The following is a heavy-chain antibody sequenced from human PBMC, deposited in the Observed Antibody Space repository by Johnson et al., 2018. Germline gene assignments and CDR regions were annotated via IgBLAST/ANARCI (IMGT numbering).Heavy chain of an antibody. D-gene: IGHD6-25*01. CDR2: INSDGSSI. Sequence: QPGTSLRLSCAPSRFTFNTYWMHWVRQAPGKGLVWVSCINSDGSSITYADSVKGRFTISRDNAQNTVYLQMNSLRAEDTAVYYCARERGRWSSAFDIWGQGSLVTVSS. CDR1: RFTFNTYW. J-gene: IGHJ4*02. CDR3: ARERGRWSSAFDI. V-gene: IGHV3-74*01.